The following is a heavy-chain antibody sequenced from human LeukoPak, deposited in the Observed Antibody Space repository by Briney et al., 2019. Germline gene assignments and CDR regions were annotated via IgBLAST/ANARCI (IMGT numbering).Heavy chain of an antibody. CDR3: ARGGYTYGV. CDR2: IKQDGSDK. Sequence: PGGSLRLSCAASGLTFSDYWMSWVRQAPGKGLEWVANIKQDGSDKYYVDSVKGRFTISRDNAKNSLYLQMNSLRAEDTAVYYCARGGYTYGVWGQGTLVTVSS. J-gene: IGHJ4*02. CDR1: GLTFSDYW. V-gene: IGHV3-7*04. D-gene: IGHD5-18*01.